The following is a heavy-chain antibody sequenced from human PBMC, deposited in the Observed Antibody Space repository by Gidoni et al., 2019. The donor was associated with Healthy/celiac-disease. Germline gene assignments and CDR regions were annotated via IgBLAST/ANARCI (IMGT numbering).Heavy chain of an antibody. Sequence: QLQLQESGPGLVKPSENLSLTCTVPGGSISSSSYYWGWIRQPPGKGLEWIGSIYYSGSTYYNPSLKSRVTISVDTSKNQFSLKLSSVTAADTAVYYCARESGGSGSVGVYYFDYWGQGTLVTVSS. CDR2: IYYSGST. D-gene: IGHD3-10*01. CDR3: ARESGGSGSVGVYYFDY. V-gene: IGHV4-39*07. CDR1: GGSISSSSYY. J-gene: IGHJ4*02.